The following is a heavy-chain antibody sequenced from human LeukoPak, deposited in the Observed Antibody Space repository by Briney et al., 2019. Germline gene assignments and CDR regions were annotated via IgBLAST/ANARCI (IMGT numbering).Heavy chain of an antibody. Sequence: ASVKVSCKASGYTFTDYYMHWMRQAPGQGLEWMGWINPNSGGTEYTQNFLGRVTMTRDTSISTAYMELSSLRSDDTAVYYCARGSGVAGGLKRPIDPWGQGTLVTVSS. CDR1: GYTFTDYY. CDR3: ARGSGVAGGLKRPIDP. CDR2: INPNSGGT. J-gene: IGHJ5*02. D-gene: IGHD2-15*01. V-gene: IGHV1-2*02.